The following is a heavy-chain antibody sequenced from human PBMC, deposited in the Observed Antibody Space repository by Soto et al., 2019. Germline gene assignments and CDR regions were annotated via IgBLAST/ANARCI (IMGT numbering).Heavy chain of an antibody. CDR1: GGSISSGAHF. J-gene: IGHJ6*02. CDR2: IYYSGTT. Sequence: QVQLQESGPGLVRPSQTLSLTCTVSGGSISSGAHFCTWIRQHSGKGLEWIGYIYYSGTTYYNTSLKSRVTISVDTSKNQLSLKLSSVTAADTAVYYCARGSPYYGLDVWGQGTTVIVSS. CDR3: ARGSPYYGLDV. V-gene: IGHV4-31*03. D-gene: IGHD2-15*01.